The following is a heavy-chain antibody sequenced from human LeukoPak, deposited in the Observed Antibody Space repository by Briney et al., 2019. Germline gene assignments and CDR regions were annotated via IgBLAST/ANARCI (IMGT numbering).Heavy chain of an antibody. D-gene: IGHD2-2*01. CDR1: GGSVSSGSYY. J-gene: IGHJ6*04. CDR2: IYYSGNT. V-gene: IGHV4-61*01. CDR3: ARDQCTSTSFYALYGMDV. Sequence: SETLSLICTVSGGSVSSGSYYWSWIRQPPGKGLEWIGYIYYSGNTNYNPSLKSRVTISVDTSKNQFSLKPSSVTAADTAVYYCARDQCTSTSFYALYGMDVWGKGTTVTVSS.